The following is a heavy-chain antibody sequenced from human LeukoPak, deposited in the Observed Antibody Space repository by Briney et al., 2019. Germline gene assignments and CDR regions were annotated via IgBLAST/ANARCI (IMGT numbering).Heavy chain of an antibody. CDR1: GFTFSSYS. Sequence: PGGSLRLSCAASGFTFSSYSMNWVRQAPGKGLEWVSSISSSSSYIYYADSVKGRFTISRDNAKNPLYLQMNSLRAEDTAVYYCARDRHRSSSLDYWGQGTLVTVSS. CDR2: ISSSSSYI. V-gene: IGHV3-21*01. D-gene: IGHD6-6*01. J-gene: IGHJ4*02. CDR3: ARDRHRSSSLDY.